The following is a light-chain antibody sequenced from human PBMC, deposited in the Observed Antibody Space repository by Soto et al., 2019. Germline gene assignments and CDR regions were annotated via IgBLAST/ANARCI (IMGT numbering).Light chain of an antibody. CDR1: SSNIGAGYD. Sequence: QTVVTQPPSVSGAPGQRVTISCTESSSNIGAGYDVHWYQQLPGTAPKLLIYGNSNRPSGVPDRFSGSKSGTSASLAITGLQAEDEAHHYCQSYDSSLRGWVFGGGTKLTVL. CDR2: GNS. V-gene: IGLV1-40*01. CDR3: QSYDSSLRGWV. J-gene: IGLJ3*02.